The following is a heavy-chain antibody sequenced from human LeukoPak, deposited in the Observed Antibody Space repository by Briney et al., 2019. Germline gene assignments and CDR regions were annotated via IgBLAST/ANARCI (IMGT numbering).Heavy chain of an antibody. D-gene: IGHD3-22*01. Sequence: GASVKVSCKASGGTFSSYAISWVRQAPGQGLEWMGGIIPIFGTASYAQKFQGRVTITADESTSTAYMELSSLRSEDTAVYYCARGYYYDSSGYPPLGYWGRGTLVTVSS. CDR1: GGTFSSYA. J-gene: IGHJ4*02. CDR3: ARGYYYDSSGYPPLGY. V-gene: IGHV1-69*01. CDR2: IIPIFGTA.